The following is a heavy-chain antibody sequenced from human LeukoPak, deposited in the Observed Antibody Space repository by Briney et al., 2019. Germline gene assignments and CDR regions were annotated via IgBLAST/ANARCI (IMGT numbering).Heavy chain of an antibody. CDR3: ARDRLYCSSTSCEENYYYGMDV. CDR1: GFTFSSYE. J-gene: IGHJ6*04. Sequence: GGSLRLSCAASGFTFSSYEMNWVRQAPGKGLEWVSYISSSGSTIYYADSVKDRFTISRDNAKNSLYLQMNSLRAEDTAVYYCARDRLYCSSTSCEENYYYGMDVWGKGTTVTVSS. D-gene: IGHD2-2*01. V-gene: IGHV3-48*03. CDR2: ISSSGSTI.